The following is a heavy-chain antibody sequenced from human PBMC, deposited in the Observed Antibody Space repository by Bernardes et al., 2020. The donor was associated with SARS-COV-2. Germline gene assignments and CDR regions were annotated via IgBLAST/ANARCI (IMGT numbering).Heavy chain of an antibody. D-gene: IGHD6-13*01. J-gene: IGHJ6*02. V-gene: IGHV3-33*01. CDR3: ARAQRDYSSIWYPDYWYYGMYV. CDR1: GFTFSSYG. CDR2: IWYDGSNK. Sequence: GGSLRLSCSAFGFTFSSYGMPWVRKAPGKGLEWVEVIWYDGSNKYYADSVKGRFTISRDNSKNTLYLQMNSLKAEDTAVYYCARAQRDYSSIWYPDYWYYGMYVWGQGTTVTVSS.